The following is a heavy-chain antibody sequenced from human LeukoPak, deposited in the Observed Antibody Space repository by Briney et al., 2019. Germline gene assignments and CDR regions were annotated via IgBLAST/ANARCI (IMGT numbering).Heavy chain of an antibody. Sequence: SETLSLTCAVSGGSISSSNWWSWVRQPPGKGLEWIGEIYHSGSTNYNPSLKSRVTISVDTSKNQFSLKLSSVTAADTAVYYCARTSYWSGYPRGWFDPWGQGTLVTVSS. CDR1: GGSISSSNW. CDR3: ARTSYWSGYPRGWFDP. D-gene: IGHD3-3*01. CDR2: IYHSGST. V-gene: IGHV4-4*02. J-gene: IGHJ5*02.